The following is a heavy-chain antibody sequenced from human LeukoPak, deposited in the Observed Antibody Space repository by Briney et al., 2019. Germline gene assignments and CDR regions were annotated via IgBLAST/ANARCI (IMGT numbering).Heavy chain of an antibody. J-gene: IGHJ4*02. CDR2: ISTSSSYI. CDR1: EFSVGSNY. D-gene: IGHD4-17*01. Sequence: GGSLRLSCAASEFSVGSNYMTWVRQAPGKGLEWVSSISTSSSYIYYADSLKGRFTISRDNAKNSLYLQMNSLRAEDTAVYYCAREPQNYGDYRFDYWGQGTLVTVSS. V-gene: IGHV3-21*01. CDR3: AREPQNYGDYRFDY.